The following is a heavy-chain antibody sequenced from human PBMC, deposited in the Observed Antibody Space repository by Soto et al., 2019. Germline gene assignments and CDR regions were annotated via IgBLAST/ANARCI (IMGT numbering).Heavy chain of an antibody. D-gene: IGHD3-10*01. CDR3: TRANYGSGSNYYYGLDV. Sequence: PGGSLRLSCAASGFTFSSYGMHWVRQAPGKGLEWVAVISYDGSNKYYADSVKGRFTISRDNPKNTLYLQMNSLRAEDTAVYYYTRANYGSGSNYYYGLDVWGQGTTVTVSS. J-gene: IGHJ6*02. V-gene: IGHV3-30*03. CDR1: GFTFSSYG. CDR2: ISYDGSNK.